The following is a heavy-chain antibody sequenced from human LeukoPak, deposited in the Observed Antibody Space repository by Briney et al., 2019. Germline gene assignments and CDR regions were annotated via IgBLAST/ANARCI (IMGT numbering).Heavy chain of an antibody. Sequence: SETLSLTCTVSGGSVPNFYWNWIRQSLGKRLEWIGYIYNSGSINYNPSLKSRVAISEDTSKNQFSLKLSSVTAADTAVYYCARDRSWGDAFDIWGQGTMVTVSS. CDR1: GGSVPNFY. D-gene: IGHD6-13*01. V-gene: IGHV4-59*02. CDR2: IYNSGSI. J-gene: IGHJ3*02. CDR3: ARDRSWGDAFDI.